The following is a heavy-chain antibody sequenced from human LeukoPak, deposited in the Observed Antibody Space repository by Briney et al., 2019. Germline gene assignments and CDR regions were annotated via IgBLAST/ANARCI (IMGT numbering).Heavy chain of an antibody. CDR2: ISWNSGSI. V-gene: IGHV3-9*01. CDR1: GFTFDDYV. Sequence: GGSLRLSCAASGFTFDDYVMHWVRQAPGKGLEWVSGISWNSGSIGYADSVKGRFTISRDNAKNSLYLQMNSLRAEDTALYYCAKGVYYDSSGYLFDYWGQGTLVTVSS. CDR3: AKGVYYDSSGYLFDY. D-gene: IGHD3-22*01. J-gene: IGHJ4*02.